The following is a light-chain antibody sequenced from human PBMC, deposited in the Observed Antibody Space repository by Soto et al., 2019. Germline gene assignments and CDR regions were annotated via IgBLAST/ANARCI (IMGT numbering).Light chain of an antibody. CDR3: CSYAGSYV. CDR1: SSDVGSYNL. Sequence: QPVLTQPASVSGSPGQSITISCTGTSSDVGSYNLVSWYQQHPGKAPKLMIYEGSKRPSGVSNRFSGSKSGNTASLTISGLKAEEEADYSCCSYAGSYVFGTGTKVPVL. J-gene: IGLJ1*01. CDR2: EGS. V-gene: IGLV2-23*01.